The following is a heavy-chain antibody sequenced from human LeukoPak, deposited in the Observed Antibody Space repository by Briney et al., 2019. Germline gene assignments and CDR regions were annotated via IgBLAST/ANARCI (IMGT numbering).Heavy chain of an antibody. Sequence: GRSLRHSCAASGFTFSRCGMHWVRQAPGKGLEWVAVISYDGSNKYYADSVRGRFTISRDNSKNTLYLQMNSLRAEDTAVYYCAKDAMVRGVTHAFDIWGQGTMVTVSS. CDR3: AKDAMVRGVTHAFDI. J-gene: IGHJ3*02. D-gene: IGHD3-10*01. CDR1: GFTFSRCG. V-gene: IGHV3-30*18. CDR2: ISYDGSNK.